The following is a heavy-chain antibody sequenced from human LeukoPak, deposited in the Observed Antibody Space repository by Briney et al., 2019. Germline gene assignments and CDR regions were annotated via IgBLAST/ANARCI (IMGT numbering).Heavy chain of an antibody. D-gene: IGHD3-10*01. CDR2: IKQDGSEK. J-gene: IGHJ4*02. CDR1: GFTFSSHW. V-gene: IGHV3-7*01. CDR3: ARPSARGLYFDY. Sequence: GGSLRLSCAASGFTFSSHWMSWVRQAPGKGLEWVANIKQDGSEKYYVDSVKGRFTISRDNAKNSLYPQMNSLRAEDTAVYYCARPSARGLYFDYWGQGTLVTVSS.